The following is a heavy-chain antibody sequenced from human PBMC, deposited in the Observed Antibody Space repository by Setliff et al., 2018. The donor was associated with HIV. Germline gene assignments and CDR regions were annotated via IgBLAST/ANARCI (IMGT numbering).Heavy chain of an antibody. J-gene: IGHJ3*02. Sequence: GESLKISCAASGFTFSNAWMSWVRQAPGKGLEWVGRIKSKTDGGTTDYAAPVKGRFSISRDDSKNTLYLQMNSLKTEDTAVYYCTTEAGLLWFGDPPGAFDIWGQGTMVTVSS. D-gene: IGHD3-10*01. V-gene: IGHV3-15*01. CDR1: GFTFSNAW. CDR3: TTEAGLLWFGDPPGAFDI. CDR2: IKSKTDGGTT.